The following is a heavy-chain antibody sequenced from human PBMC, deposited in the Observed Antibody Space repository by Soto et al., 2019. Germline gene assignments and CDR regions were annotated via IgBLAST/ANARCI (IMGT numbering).Heavy chain of an antibody. V-gene: IGHV6-1*01. Sequence: SQTLSLTCAISGDSVSSNSAAWHWIRQSPSRVLEWLGRTYYRSKWYNDYAVSVKSRITINPGTSKNQFSLQLNSVTPEDTAVYYCARGPQLGISYWFDPWGQGTLVTVSS. CDR2: TYYRSKWYN. D-gene: IGHD7-27*01. CDR3: ARGPQLGISYWFDP. CDR1: GDSVSSNSAA. J-gene: IGHJ5*02.